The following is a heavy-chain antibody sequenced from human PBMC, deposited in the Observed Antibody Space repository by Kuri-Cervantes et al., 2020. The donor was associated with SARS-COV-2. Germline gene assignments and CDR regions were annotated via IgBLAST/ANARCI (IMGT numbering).Heavy chain of an antibody. CDR2: IGTAGDT. CDR1: GFTFNSYD. J-gene: IGHJ6*02. Sequence: GGSLRLSCAASGFTFNSYDMHWVRQATGKGLEWVSAIGTAGDTYYPGSVKGRFTISRENAKNSLYLQMNSLRAGDTAVYYCAREGRNIDYYYGMDVWGQGTTVTVSS. CDR3: AREGRNIDYYYGMDV. D-gene: IGHD1-14*01. V-gene: IGHV3-13*04.